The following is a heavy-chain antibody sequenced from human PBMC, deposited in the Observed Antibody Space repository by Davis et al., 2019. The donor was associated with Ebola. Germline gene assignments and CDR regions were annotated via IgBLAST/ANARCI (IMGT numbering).Heavy chain of an antibody. CDR2: INHSGST. J-gene: IGHJ6*02. D-gene: IGHD4/OR15-4a*01. Sequence: SETLSLTCTVSGGSVSSGSYYWSWIRQPPGKGLEWIGEINHSGSTNYNPSLKSRVTISVDTSKNQFSLKLTSVTAADTAVYYCARQLTYYYYGMDVWGQGTTVTVSS. CDR1: GGSVSSGSYY. CDR3: ARQLTYYYYGMDV. V-gene: IGHV4-61*01.